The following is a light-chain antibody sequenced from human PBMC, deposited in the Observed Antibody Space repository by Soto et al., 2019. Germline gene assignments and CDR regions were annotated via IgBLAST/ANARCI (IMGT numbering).Light chain of an antibody. CDR2: DVT. V-gene: IGLV2-8*01. CDR1: SSDVGAYNY. Sequence: QSALTQPPSASGSPGQSVTISCTGTSSDVGAYNYVSWYQQHPGKAPKLMIYDVTTRPSGVPDRFSGSKSGNTASLTVSGLQAEDEADYFCSLYTGSDNVVFGGGTKLTVL. CDR3: SLYTGSDNVV. J-gene: IGLJ2*01.